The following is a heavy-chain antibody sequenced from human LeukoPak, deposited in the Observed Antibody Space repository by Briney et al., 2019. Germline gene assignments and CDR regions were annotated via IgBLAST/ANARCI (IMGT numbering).Heavy chain of an antibody. CDR2: ISGSGGST. J-gene: IGHJ4*02. D-gene: IGHD2-21*01. V-gene: IGHV3-23*01. Sequence: GGSLRLSCAASGFTFSSYAMSWVRQAPGKGLEWVSAISGSGGSTYYADSVKGRFTISRDNSKNTLYLQMNSLRADDTAVYYCAKGSILGDYFDYWGQGTLVTVSS. CDR1: GFTFSSYA. CDR3: AKGSILGDYFDY.